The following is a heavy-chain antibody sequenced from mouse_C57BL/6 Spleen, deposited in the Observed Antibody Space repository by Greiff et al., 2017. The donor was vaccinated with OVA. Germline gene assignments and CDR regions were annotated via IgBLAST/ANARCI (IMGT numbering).Heavy chain of an antibody. Sequence: QVQLQQSGAELVRPGASVTLSCKASGYTFTDYEMHWVKQTPVHGLEWIGAIDPETGGTAYNQKFKGKAILTADKSSSTAYMELRSLTSEDSAVYYCTRGLLPLYFDYWGQGTTLTVSS. CDR2: IDPETGGT. J-gene: IGHJ2*01. V-gene: IGHV1-15*01. D-gene: IGHD2-3*01. CDR3: TRGLLPLYFDY. CDR1: GYTFTDYE.